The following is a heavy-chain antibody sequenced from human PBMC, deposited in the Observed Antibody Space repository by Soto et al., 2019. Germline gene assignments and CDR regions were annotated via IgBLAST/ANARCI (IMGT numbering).Heavy chain of an antibody. CDR1: GFTFSSYG. Sequence: GGSPRLSCAASGFTFSSYGMHWVRQAPGKGLEWVAVIWYDGSNKYYADSVKGRFTISRDNSKNTLYLQMNSLRAEDTAVYYCARSGAANRSLWFGDSYYYYMDVWGKGTTVTVSS. D-gene: IGHD3-10*01. J-gene: IGHJ6*03. V-gene: IGHV3-33*01. CDR2: IWYDGSNK. CDR3: ARSGAANRSLWFGDSYYYYMDV.